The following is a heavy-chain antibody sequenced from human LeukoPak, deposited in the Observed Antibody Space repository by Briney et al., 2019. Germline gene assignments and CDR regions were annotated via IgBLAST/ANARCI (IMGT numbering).Heavy chain of an antibody. D-gene: IGHD3-3*01. CDR3: ARGYYDFWSGYYSVAVYFDY. CDR2: IIPIFGTA. J-gene: IGHJ4*02. Sequence: SVTVSCKASGGTFSSYAISWVRQAPGQGLEWMGGIIPIFGTANYAQKFQGRVTITADESTSTAYMELSSLRSEDTAVYYCARGYYDFWSGYYSVAVYFDYWGQGTLVTVSS. CDR1: GGTFSSYA. V-gene: IGHV1-69*13.